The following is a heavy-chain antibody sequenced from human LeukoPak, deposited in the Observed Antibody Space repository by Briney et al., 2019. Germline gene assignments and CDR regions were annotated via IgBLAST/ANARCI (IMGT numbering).Heavy chain of an antibody. V-gene: IGHV1-18*04. Sequence: ASVKVSCKASGYTFTGYYMHWVRQAPGQGLEWMGWISAYNGNTNYAQKLQGRVTMTTDTSTSTAYMELRSLRSDDTAVYYCARLTVRGRAGWFDPWGQGTLVTVSS. J-gene: IGHJ5*02. CDR2: ISAYNGNT. CDR1: GYTFTGYY. CDR3: ARLTVRGRAGWFDP. D-gene: IGHD3-10*01.